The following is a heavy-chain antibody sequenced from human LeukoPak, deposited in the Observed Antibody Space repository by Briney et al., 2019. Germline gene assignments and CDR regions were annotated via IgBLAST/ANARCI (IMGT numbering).Heavy chain of an antibody. CDR1: GFTFSSYS. V-gene: IGHV3-21*01. CDR2: IGSSSNSI. J-gene: IGHJ4*02. D-gene: IGHD1-26*01. CDR3: ARELPTEAFDY. Sequence: PGGSLRLPCAASGFTFSSYSMNWVRQAPGKGLEWVSSIGSSSNSIYYTDSVKGRFTISRDNAKNSLYLQMNSLRAEDTAVYYCARELPTEAFDYWGQGTLVTVSS.